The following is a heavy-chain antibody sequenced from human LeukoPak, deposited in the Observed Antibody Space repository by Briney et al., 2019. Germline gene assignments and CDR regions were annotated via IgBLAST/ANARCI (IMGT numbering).Heavy chain of an antibody. CDR1: GYSISSGYY. CDR3: AIPTVGWDAFDI. CDR2: IYHSGTT. J-gene: IGHJ3*02. D-gene: IGHD4-17*01. Sequence: PSETLSLTCTVSGYSISSGYYWGWIRQPPGKGLEWIGSIYHSGTTYYNPSLKSRVAISVDTSKNQFSLKLRSVTAADTAVYYCAIPTVGWDAFDIWGQGTMVTVSS. V-gene: IGHV4-38-2*02.